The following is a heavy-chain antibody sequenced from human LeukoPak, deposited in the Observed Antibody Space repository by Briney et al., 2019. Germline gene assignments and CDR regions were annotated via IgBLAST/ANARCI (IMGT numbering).Heavy chain of an antibody. Sequence: SQTLSLTCTVSGGSISGYYWSWIRQPPGKGLEWVGYIFNSGTTNYNPSLKSRVTISVDTSKNQFSLKLSSVTAADTAVYYCARGHYSYAPVGWGQGTLVTVSS. V-gene: IGHV4-59*01. CDR2: IFNSGTT. D-gene: IGHD5-18*01. J-gene: IGHJ4*02. CDR1: GGSISGYY. CDR3: ARGHYSYAPVG.